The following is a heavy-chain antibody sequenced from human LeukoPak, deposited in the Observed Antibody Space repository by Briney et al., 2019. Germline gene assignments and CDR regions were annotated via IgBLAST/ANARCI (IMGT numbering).Heavy chain of an antibody. V-gene: IGHV3-30*18. CDR2: ISYDGSNK. D-gene: IGHD3-9*01. Sequence: PGRSLRLSCAASGFTFSSYGMHWVRQAPGKGLEWVAVISYDGSNKYYADPVKGRFTISRDNSKNTLYLQMNSLRAEDTAVYYCAKEGLHYDILTGSIYYYGMDVWGQGTTVTVSS. CDR1: GFTFSSYG. CDR3: AKEGLHYDILTGSIYYYGMDV. J-gene: IGHJ6*02.